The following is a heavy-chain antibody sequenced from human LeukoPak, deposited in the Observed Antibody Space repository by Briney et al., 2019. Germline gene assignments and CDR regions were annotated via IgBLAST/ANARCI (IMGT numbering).Heavy chain of an antibody. J-gene: IGHJ6*02. CDR1: GYTFTSYG. V-gene: IGHV1-18*01. D-gene: IGHD3-3*01. Sequence: GASVKVSCKASGYTFTSYGISWVRQAPGQGLEWMGWISAYNGNTNYAQKLQGRVTMTTDTSTSTAYMELRSLRSDDTAVYYCARGYYDFWSGYYDYYYGMDVWGQGTTVTVSS. CDR3: ARGYYDFWSGYYDYYYGMDV. CDR2: ISAYNGNT.